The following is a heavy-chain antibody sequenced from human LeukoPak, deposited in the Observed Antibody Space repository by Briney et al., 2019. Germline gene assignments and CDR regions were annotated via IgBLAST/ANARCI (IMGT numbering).Heavy chain of an antibody. CDR1: GFTFSDAW. CDR3: ARDRYSSSSGTFQY. CDR2: LKSKTDGGTT. V-gene: IGHV3-15*01. D-gene: IGHD6-6*01. Sequence: GGSLRLSCAASGFTFSDAWMSWVRQAPGKGLEWVARLKSKTDGGTTNYAAPVKGRFTISRDNSKNTLYLQMNSLRAEDTAVYYCARDRYSSSSGTFQYWGQGTLVTVSS. J-gene: IGHJ4*02.